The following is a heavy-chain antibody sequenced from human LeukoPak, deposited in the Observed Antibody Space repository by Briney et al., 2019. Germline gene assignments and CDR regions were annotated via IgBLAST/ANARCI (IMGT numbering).Heavy chain of an antibody. D-gene: IGHD6-19*01. CDR1: GGTFSSYA. V-gene: IGHV1-69*13. J-gene: IGHJ5*02. CDR2: IIPIFGTA. Sequence: SVKVSCKASGGTFSSYAITWVRQAPGQGLEWMGGIIPIFGTASYAQIFQSRVTITADESTRTAYMELSSLRSEDTAVYYCARETPYSSGWYNWFDPWGQGTLVTVSS. CDR3: ARETPYSSGWYNWFDP.